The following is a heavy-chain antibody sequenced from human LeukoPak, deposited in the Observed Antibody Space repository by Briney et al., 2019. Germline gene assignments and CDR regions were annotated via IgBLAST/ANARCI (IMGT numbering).Heavy chain of an antibody. V-gene: IGHV6-1*01. J-gene: IGHJ4*02. D-gene: IGHD1-1*01. CDR1: GDSVSTNSAA. Sequence: SQTLPLTSAISGDSVSTNSAAWNWLRQSPSRGLEWLGRTYYRSKWYNDHAVSVKSRITINPDTSKNQFSLQVNAMAPEDTAVYYCAREGLGWNDASYFDYWGQGTLVTVSS. CDR3: AREGLGWNDASYFDY. CDR2: TYYRSKWYN.